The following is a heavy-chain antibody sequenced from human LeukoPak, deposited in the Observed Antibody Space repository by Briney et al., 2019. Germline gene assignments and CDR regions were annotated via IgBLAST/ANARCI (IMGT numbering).Heavy chain of an antibody. CDR2: IYYSGST. CDR3: ASTSRPKRTSSSGWLGGFDP. CDR1: GGSISSSSYY. V-gene: IGHV4-39*01. Sequence: SETLSLTCTVSGGSISSSSYYWGWIRQPPGTGLEWIGSIYYSGSTYYNPSLKSRVTISVDTSKNQFSLKLSSVTAADTAVYYCASTSRPKRTSSSGWLGGFDPWGQGTLVTVSS. J-gene: IGHJ5*02. D-gene: IGHD6-19*01.